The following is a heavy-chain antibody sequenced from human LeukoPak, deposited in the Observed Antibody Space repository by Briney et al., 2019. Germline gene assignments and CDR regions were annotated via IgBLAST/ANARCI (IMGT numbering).Heavy chain of an antibody. CDR3: AKDPPTAVQYYDFWSGYFDY. CDR1: GFTFSSYG. D-gene: IGHD3-3*01. Sequence: GGSLGLSCAASGFTFSSYGMHWVRQAPGKGLEWVAFIRYNGSNKYYADSVKGRFTISRDNSKNTLYLQMNSLRAEDTAVYYCAKDPPTAVQYYDFWSGYFDYWGQGTLVTVSS. CDR2: IRYNGSNK. J-gene: IGHJ4*02. V-gene: IGHV3-30*02.